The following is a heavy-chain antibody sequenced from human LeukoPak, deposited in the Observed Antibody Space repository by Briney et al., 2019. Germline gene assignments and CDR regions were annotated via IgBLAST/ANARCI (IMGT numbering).Heavy chain of an antibody. V-gene: IGHV4-59*10. CDR3: ASGSGSYWEVSDWFDP. Sequence: SETLSLTCAVYGGSFSGYYWSWIRQPAGKGLEWIGRIYTSGSTNYNPSLKSRVTMSVDTSKNQFSLKLSSVTAADTAVYYCASGSGSYWEVSDWFDPWGQGTLVTVSS. D-gene: IGHD3-10*01. J-gene: IGHJ5*02. CDR1: GGSFSGYY. CDR2: IYTSGST.